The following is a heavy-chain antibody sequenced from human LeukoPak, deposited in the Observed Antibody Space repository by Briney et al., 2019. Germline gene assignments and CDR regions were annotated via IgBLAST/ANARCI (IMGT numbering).Heavy chain of an antibody. Sequence: ASVKVSCKASGNTFTGYYMHWVRQAPGQGLEWMGWINPNSGGTNYAQKFRGRVTMTRDTSISTAYMELSRLRSDDTAVYYCAREAGDSNLALYNWNQYNWFDPWGQGTLVTVSS. V-gene: IGHV1-2*02. CDR1: GNTFTGYY. CDR2: INPNSGGT. D-gene: IGHD1-20*01. J-gene: IGHJ5*02. CDR3: AREAGDSNLALYNWNQYNWFDP.